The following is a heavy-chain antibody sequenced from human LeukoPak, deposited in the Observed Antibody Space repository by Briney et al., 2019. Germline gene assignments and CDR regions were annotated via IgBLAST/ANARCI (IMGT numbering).Heavy chain of an antibody. Sequence: PSETLSLTCAVSGGSISSSTWWSWVRQPPGKGLAWVREIYHCGSTNYNPSLKCRVTISVDKSKNQFSLKLSSVTAADTAVYYCARLGYCSSTSCEPHFDYWGQGTLVTVSS. J-gene: IGHJ4*02. D-gene: IGHD2-2*01. CDR2: IYHCGST. V-gene: IGHV4-4*02. CDR3: ARLGYCSSTSCEPHFDY. CDR1: GGSISSSTW.